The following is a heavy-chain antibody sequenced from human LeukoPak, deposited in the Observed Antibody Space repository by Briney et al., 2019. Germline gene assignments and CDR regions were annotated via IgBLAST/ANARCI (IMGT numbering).Heavy chain of an antibody. CDR1: GFTVSSNY. D-gene: IGHD2-21*02. V-gene: IGHV3-53*01. J-gene: IGHJ6*02. CDR2: IYSGGST. Sequence: GGSLRLSCAASGFTVSSNYMSWVSQAPGKGLEWVSVIYSGGSTYYADSVKGRFTISRDNSKNTLYLQMNSLRAEDTAVYYCARDRAAYCGGDCYAPLDVWGQGTTVTVSS. CDR3: ARDRAAYCGGDCYAPLDV.